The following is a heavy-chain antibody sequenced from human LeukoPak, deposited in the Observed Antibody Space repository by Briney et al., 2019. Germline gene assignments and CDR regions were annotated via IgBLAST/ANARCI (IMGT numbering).Heavy chain of an antibody. Sequence: NPSETLSLTCAVYGGSFSGYYWSWIRQPPGKGLEWIGEINHSGSTNYNPSLKSRVTISVDTSKNQFSLKLSSVTAADTAVYYCARGGREYYFDYWGQGTLVTVSS. CDR1: GGSFSGYY. CDR2: INHSGST. D-gene: IGHD3-10*01. CDR3: ARGGREYYFDY. J-gene: IGHJ4*02. V-gene: IGHV4-34*01.